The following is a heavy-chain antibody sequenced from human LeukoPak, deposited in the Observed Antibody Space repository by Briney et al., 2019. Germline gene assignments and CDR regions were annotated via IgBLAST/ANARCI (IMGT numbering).Heavy chain of an antibody. Sequence: ASVKVSCKASGYTFTGYYMHWVRQAPGQGLEWMGWINPNSGGTNYAQKFQGRVTMTRDTSISTAYMELSRLRSDDTAVYYCARDYLLKIIQNWFDPWGQGTLVTVSS. V-gene: IGHV1-2*02. CDR2: INPNSGGT. CDR3: ARDYLLKIIQNWFDP. CDR1: GYTFTGYY. J-gene: IGHJ5*02. D-gene: IGHD2-15*01.